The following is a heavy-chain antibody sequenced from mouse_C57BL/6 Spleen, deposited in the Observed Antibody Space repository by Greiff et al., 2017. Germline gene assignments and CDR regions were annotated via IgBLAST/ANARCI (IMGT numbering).Heavy chain of an antibody. V-gene: IGHV1-53*01. J-gene: IGHJ3*01. CDR2: INPSNGGT. CDR3: ARKGLGDYYGSSSFAY. D-gene: IGHD1-1*01. Sequence: QVQLQQPGTELVKPGASVKLSCKASGYTFTSYWMHWVKQRPGQGLEWIGNINPSNGGTNYNEKFKSKATLTVDKSSSTAYMQLSSLTSEDSAVYYCARKGLGDYYGSSSFAYWGQGTLVTVSA. CDR1: GYTFTSYW.